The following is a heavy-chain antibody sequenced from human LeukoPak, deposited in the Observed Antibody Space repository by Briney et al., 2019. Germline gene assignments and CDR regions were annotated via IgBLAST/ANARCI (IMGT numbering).Heavy chain of an antibody. Sequence: SETLSLTCAVSGGSISSDDWWSWVRQPPGKGLEWIGEIYHSGSTNYNPSLKSRLTISVDKSKNQFSLKLSSVSAADTAVYYCARYDGGYSTGFDYWGQGTLVTVSS. CDR2: IYHSGST. J-gene: IGHJ4*02. CDR1: GGSISSDDW. CDR3: ARYDGGYSTGFDY. V-gene: IGHV4-4*02. D-gene: IGHD2-15*01.